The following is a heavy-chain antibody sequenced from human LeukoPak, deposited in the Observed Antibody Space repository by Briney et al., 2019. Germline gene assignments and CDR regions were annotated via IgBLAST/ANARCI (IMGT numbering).Heavy chain of an antibody. D-gene: IGHD1-26*01. CDR1: GFTFSSYA. CDR3: AKVTWELRLMTAFDI. J-gene: IGHJ3*02. Sequence: PGGSLRLSCAASGFTFSSYAMSWVRQAPGKGLEWVSAISGSGGSTHYADSVKGRFTISRDNSKNTLYLQMNSLRAEDTAVYYCAKVTWELRLMTAFDIWGQGTMVTVSS. CDR2: ISGSGGST. V-gene: IGHV3-23*01.